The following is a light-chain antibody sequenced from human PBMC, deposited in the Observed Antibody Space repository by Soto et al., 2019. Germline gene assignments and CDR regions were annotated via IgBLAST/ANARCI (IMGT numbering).Light chain of an antibody. Sequence: DIQMTQSPSTLPASVGDRVTITCRASQSINSWLAWYQQKPGKAPKLLIYKASSLESGVPSRFSGSGSGTEFTLTISSLRPDDFETYYCEEYNSYWTFGQGTKVEIK. CDR2: KAS. J-gene: IGKJ1*01. CDR3: EEYNSYWT. V-gene: IGKV1-5*03. CDR1: QSINSW.